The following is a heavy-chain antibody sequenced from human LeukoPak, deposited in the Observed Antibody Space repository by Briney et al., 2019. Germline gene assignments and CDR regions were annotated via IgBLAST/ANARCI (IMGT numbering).Heavy chain of an antibody. CDR1: GFTFGSYA. V-gene: IGHV3-30-3*01. Sequence: GGSLRLSCAASGFTFGSYAMHWVRQAPGKGLEWVAVISYDGSNKYYADSVKGRFTISRDNSKNTLYLQMNSLRAEDTAVYYCARDSRYYYDSSGGMDVWGQGTMVTVSS. D-gene: IGHD3-22*01. CDR3: ARDSRYYYDSSGGMDV. CDR2: ISYDGSNK. J-gene: IGHJ3*01.